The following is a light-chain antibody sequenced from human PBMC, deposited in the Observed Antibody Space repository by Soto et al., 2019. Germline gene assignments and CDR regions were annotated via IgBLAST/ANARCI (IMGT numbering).Light chain of an antibody. V-gene: IGKV3-20*01. Sequence: EIVLTQSPGTLSLSPGERATLSCRASQSVSSSYLAWYQQTPGQAPSLLIYGASCRATVSPDRFSGSGAGRHFYITISRLEHEDFSVYYCHQYGSSPPWTFGQGTKVEIK. CDR1: QSVSSSY. J-gene: IGKJ1*01. CDR3: HQYGSSPPWT. CDR2: GAS.